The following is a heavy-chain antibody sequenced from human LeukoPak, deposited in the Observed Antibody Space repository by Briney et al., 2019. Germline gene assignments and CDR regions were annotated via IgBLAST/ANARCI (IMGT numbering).Heavy chain of an antibody. J-gene: IGHJ4*02. V-gene: IGHV4-59*08. CDR2: IYDSGST. CDR1: GGSISSYY. CDR3: ARHNRYGGTHFDC. Sequence: PSETLSLTCTVSGGSISSYYWSWIRQSPGKGLEWIGYIYDSGSTNYNPSLKSRVTISVDTSKNQFSLKLSSVTAADTAVYFCARHNRYGGTHFDCWGQGTLVTVSS. D-gene: IGHD4-23*01.